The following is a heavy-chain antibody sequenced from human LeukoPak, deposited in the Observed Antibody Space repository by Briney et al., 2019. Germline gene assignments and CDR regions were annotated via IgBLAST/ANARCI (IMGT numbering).Heavy chain of an antibody. D-gene: IGHD6-19*01. V-gene: IGHV1-8*03. Sequence: ASVKVSCKASGYTFTTYDINWVRQATGQGLEWMGWTNPNSGHTGYAQKFQGRLTITRDTSISTAYMELSSLRSEDTAVYYCARVAGSIGYWGQGTLVTVSS. CDR3: ARVAGSIGY. CDR2: TNPNSGHT. CDR1: GYTFTTYD. J-gene: IGHJ4*02.